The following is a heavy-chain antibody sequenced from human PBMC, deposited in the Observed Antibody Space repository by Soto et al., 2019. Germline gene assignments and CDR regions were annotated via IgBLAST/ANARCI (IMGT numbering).Heavy chain of an antibody. CDR2: ISSSSSYI. CDR1: GFTLSSYS. Sequence: EVQLVESGGGLVKPGGSLRLSCEASGFTLSSYSINGVLRAPGKGLEWVSSISSSSSYIYYADSVKGRFTISRDNAKNSLYLQMNSLRAEDTAVYYCARDSSYSSFDYWGQGTLVTVSS. D-gene: IGHD2-2*01. CDR3: ARDSSYSSFDY. V-gene: IGHV3-21*01. J-gene: IGHJ4*02.